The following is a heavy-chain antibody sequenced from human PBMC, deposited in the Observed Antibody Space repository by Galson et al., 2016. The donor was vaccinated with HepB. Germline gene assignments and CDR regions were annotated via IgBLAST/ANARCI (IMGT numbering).Heavy chain of an antibody. CDR2: IWYDGSDK. V-gene: IGHV3-33*01. J-gene: IGHJ6*02. Sequence: SLRLSCAASGFTFSSYGMHWVRQAPGKGLEWVAIIWYDGSDKYYADSVKGRFTISRDNSKNTLYLQMNSLRAEDTAVYYCARDPQYQLTNYYYYGMDVWGQGPTVTV. CDR3: ARDPQYQLTNYYYYGMDV. D-gene: IGHD2-2*01. CDR1: GFTFSSYG.